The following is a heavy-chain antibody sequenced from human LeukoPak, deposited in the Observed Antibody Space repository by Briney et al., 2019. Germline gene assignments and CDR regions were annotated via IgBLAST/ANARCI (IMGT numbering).Heavy chain of an antibody. Sequence: PSETLSLTCTVSGGSISSGGFYWSWLRQPPGRGLEWVGYIHHSGDTYQNPSLKSRVTVSSDRSKNEFYLKLSSVTAADTAVYYCARGGGDYDFWSGYYTRGWFDPWGQGTLVTVSS. V-gene: IGHV4-30-2*01. D-gene: IGHD3-3*01. CDR3: ARGGGDYDFWSGYYTRGWFDP. CDR2: IHHSGDT. J-gene: IGHJ5*02. CDR1: GGSISSGGFY.